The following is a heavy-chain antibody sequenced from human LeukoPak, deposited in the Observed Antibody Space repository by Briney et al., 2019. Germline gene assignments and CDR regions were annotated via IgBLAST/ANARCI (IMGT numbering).Heavy chain of an antibody. D-gene: IGHD3-22*01. V-gene: IGHV4-30-4*08. CDR1: GGSFSGYY. CDR2: IYYSGST. Sequence: SETLSLTCAVYGGSFSGYYWSWIRQPPGKGLEWIGYIYYSGSTYYNPSLKSRVTISVDTSKNQFSLKLSSVTAADTAVYYCARGSRITMIVDWFDPWGQGTLVTVSS. CDR3: ARGSRITMIVDWFDP. J-gene: IGHJ5*02.